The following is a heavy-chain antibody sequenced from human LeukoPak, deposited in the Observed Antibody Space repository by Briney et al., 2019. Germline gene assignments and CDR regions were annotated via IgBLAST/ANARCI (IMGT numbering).Heavy chain of an antibody. D-gene: IGHD6-19*01. CDR2: IWYDGSNK. V-gene: IGHV3-33*06. J-gene: IGHJ4*02. CDR3: AKKNWRYGSGWGQHNAY. CDR1: GFTFSSYG. Sequence: GGSLRLSCAASGFTFSSYGMHWVRQAPGKGLEWVAVIWYDGSNKYYADSVKGRFTISRDNSKNTLYLQMNSLRAEDTAVYYCAKKNWRYGSGWGQHNAYGGQGPLATVSA.